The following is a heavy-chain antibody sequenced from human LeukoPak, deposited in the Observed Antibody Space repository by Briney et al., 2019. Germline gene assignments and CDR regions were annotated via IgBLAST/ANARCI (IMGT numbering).Heavy chain of an antibody. Sequence: SQTLSLTCAISGDSVPSNSAAWNWIRQSPSRGLEWLGRTYYRSKWYNDYAVSVKSRITINPDTSKNQFSLQLNSVTPEDTAVYYCAREWRTPQYSGSYWDYFDYWGQGTLVTVSS. CDR3: AREWRTPQYSGSYWDYFDY. D-gene: IGHD1-26*01. V-gene: IGHV6-1*01. CDR2: TYYRSKWYN. J-gene: IGHJ4*02. CDR1: GDSVPSNSAA.